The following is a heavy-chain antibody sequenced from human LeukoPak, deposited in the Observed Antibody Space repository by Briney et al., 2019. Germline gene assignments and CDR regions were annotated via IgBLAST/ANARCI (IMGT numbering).Heavy chain of an antibody. J-gene: IGHJ4*02. D-gene: IGHD3-22*01. CDR2: FDPEDGET. Sequence: ASVKVSCKVSGYTLTELSMHWVRQAPGKGLEWMGGFDPEDGETIYAQKLQGRVTMTTDTSTSTAYMELRSLRSDDTAVYYCARDGNYDSSGYYSPFDYWGQGTLVTVSS. CDR1: GYTLTELS. V-gene: IGHV1-24*01. CDR3: ARDGNYDSSGYYSPFDY.